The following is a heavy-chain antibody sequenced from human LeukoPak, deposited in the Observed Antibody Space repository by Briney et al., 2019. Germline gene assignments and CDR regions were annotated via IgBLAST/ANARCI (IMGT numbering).Heavy chain of an antibody. CDR3: ARASYGGNAYC. CDR1: GGSISSYY. J-gene: IGHJ4*02. CDR2: IYYSGST. V-gene: IGHV4-59*01. D-gene: IGHD4-23*01. Sequence: PSETLSHTCTVPGGSISSYYWSWIRQPPGKGLGWIGYIYYSGSTNYSPSLKGRVTVSVDTSKNQFSLKLSSVTAADTAVYYGARASYGGNAYCWGQGTLVTVPS.